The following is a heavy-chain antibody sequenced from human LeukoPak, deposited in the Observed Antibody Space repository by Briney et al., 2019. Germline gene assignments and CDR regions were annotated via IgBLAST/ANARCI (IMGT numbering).Heavy chain of an antibody. V-gene: IGHV3-23*03. CDR3: AKDAWFGESIDAFDI. CDR1: GFTFSSYA. J-gene: IGHJ3*02. CDR2: LYHGGST. D-gene: IGHD3-10*01. Sequence: GGSLRLSCAASGFTFSSYAMSWVRQAPGKGLEWVSILYHGGSTYYADSVKGRFTTSRDNSKNTLYLQMNSLRAEDTAVYYCAKDAWFGESIDAFDIWGQGTMVTVSS.